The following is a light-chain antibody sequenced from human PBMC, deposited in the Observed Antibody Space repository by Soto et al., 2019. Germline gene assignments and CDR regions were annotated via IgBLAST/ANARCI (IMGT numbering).Light chain of an antibody. J-gene: IGKJ4*01. CDR3: QQYYSTPLT. V-gene: IGKV4-1*01. CDR1: QSVLYSSDNKNY. Sequence: DFVVTQSPDSLPVSLGERATINCKSSQSVLYSSDNKNYLAWYQQKPGQPPKLLIYWASTRESGVPDRFSGSGSGTDFTLTINSLQAEDVAVYYCQQYYSTPLTFGEGNKVEIK. CDR2: WAS.